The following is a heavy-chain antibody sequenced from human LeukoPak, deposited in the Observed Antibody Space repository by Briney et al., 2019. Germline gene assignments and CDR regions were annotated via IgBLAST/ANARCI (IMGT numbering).Heavy chain of an antibody. CDR1: GYSISSGYY. J-gene: IGHJ3*02. CDR2: IYHSGST. CDR3: ARPTYSGSYSGAFDI. V-gene: IGHV4-38-2*01. Sequence: SETLSLTCAVSGYSISSGYYWGWIRQPPGKGLEWIGRIYHSGSTYYNPSLKSRVTISVDTSKNQFSLKLSSVTAADTAVYYCARPTYSGSYSGAFDIWGQGTMVTVSS. D-gene: IGHD1-26*01.